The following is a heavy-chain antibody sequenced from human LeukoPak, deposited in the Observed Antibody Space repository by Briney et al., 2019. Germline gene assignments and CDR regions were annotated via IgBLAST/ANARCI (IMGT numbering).Heavy chain of an antibody. Sequence: GGSLRLSCAGSGFTFGDHAMAWVRQAPGKGLEWVGFIRNKPSGGATEYAASVKGRFTISRDDSRRIAYLQMNSLKTEDTALYYCTRVIRGDYGNYTTWFDPWAREPWSPSPQ. CDR2: IRNKPSGGAT. J-gene: IGHJ5*02. V-gene: IGHV3-49*04. D-gene: IGHD4-11*01. CDR3: TRVIRGDYGNYTTWFDP. CDR1: GFTFGDHA.